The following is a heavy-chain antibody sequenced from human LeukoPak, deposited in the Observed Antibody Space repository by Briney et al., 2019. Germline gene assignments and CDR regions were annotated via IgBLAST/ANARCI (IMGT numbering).Heavy chain of an antibody. CDR2: ISSSSSYI. Sequence: GGSLRLSCAASGLTLSGYWMHWVRQAPGKGLEWVSSISSSSSYIYYADSVKGRFTISRDNAKNSLYLQMNSLRAEDTAVYYCARGGYDFDYWGQGTLVTVSS. D-gene: IGHD5-12*01. V-gene: IGHV3-21*01. J-gene: IGHJ4*02. CDR3: ARGGYDFDY. CDR1: GLTLSGYW.